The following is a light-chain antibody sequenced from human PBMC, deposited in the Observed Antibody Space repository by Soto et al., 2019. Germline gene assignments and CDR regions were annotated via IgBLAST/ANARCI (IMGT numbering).Light chain of an antibody. CDR3: QQYNDWPPIT. Sequence: ETLMTQSPATLSVSPGERVSLSCRASQSVGLNLAWYQQKPGQAPRLLIYGASTRATGIPDRFTGSGSGTQFTLSITNLQSEDFALYYCQQYNDWPPITFGQGTRLEIK. J-gene: IGKJ5*01. V-gene: IGKV3-15*01. CDR1: QSVGLN. CDR2: GAS.